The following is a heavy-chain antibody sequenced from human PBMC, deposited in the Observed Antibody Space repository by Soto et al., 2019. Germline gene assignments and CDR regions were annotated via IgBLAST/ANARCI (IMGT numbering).Heavy chain of an antibody. V-gene: IGHV4-59*01. D-gene: IGHD1-1*01. Sequence: PSETLSLTCNVSGGSISSYFWTWIRQPPGKGLEWIGYIYYSGSTDYDPSLKSRVTISVDTSKNQFSLKLSSVTAADTAVYYCARSERYNWNAGFDYWGQGTLVTVSS. CDR1: GGSISSYF. J-gene: IGHJ4*02. CDR3: ARSERYNWNAGFDY. CDR2: IYYSGST.